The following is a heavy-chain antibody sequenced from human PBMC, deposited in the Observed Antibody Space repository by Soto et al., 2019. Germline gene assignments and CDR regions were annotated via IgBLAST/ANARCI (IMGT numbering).Heavy chain of an antibody. J-gene: IGHJ4*02. V-gene: IGHV3-15*01. CDR3: TTSPRAQY. Sequence: EVQLVESGGGLVKPGGSLGLSCAVSGFTFNNAWMSWVRQAPGKGLEWVGRIKSKTDGGTTDHAASVKGRFTISRDDSKNTLYLQMDSLKIDDTAMYYCTTSPRAQYWGQGTLVSVSS. CDR1: GFTFNNAW. CDR2: IKSKTDGGTT.